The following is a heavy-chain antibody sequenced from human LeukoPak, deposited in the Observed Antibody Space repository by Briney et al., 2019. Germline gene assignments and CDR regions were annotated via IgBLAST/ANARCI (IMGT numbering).Heavy chain of an antibody. J-gene: IGHJ4*02. CDR3: ARDPRTVRI. CDR1: GFTFSSYA. D-gene: IGHD1-1*01. Sequence: GGSLRLSCAASGFTFSSYAMSWVRQAPGKGLEWVSAISGSGGSTYYADSVKGRFTISRDNSKNTLYLQMDSLRVEDTAIYYCARDPRTVRIWGQGTLVTVSS. V-gene: IGHV3-23*01. CDR2: ISGSGGST.